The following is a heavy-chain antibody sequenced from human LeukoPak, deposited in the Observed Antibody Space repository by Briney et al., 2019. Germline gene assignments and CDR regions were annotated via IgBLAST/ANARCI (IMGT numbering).Heavy chain of an antibody. CDR1: GDSFSSYA. J-gene: IGHJ6*03. CDR3: AKQGAVRQDYYMDV. CDR2: VIPIFGTA. V-gene: IGHV1-69*06. Sequence: ASVKVPCKASGDSFSSYAITWVRQAPGQGLEWLGRVIPIFGTANYPQKFQGRVTITADIFSSTVYIEMTNLTSDDTAVYFCAKQGAVRQDYYMDVWGNGTTVSVS. D-gene: IGHD3-16*01.